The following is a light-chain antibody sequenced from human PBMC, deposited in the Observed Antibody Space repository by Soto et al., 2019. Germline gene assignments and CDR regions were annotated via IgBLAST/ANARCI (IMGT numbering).Light chain of an antibody. CDR1: SSSIGSNT. V-gene: IGLV1-44*01. CDR3: AAWDDSLNGHV. Sequence: QSVLTQPPSASGTPGQRVTISCSGSSSSIGSNTVNWYQHLPGTAPKLLIYSSNQRPSGVPDRFSGSKSGTSASLAISGLQSEDEADYYCAAWDDSLNGHVFGTGTKVTVL. CDR2: SSN. J-gene: IGLJ1*01.